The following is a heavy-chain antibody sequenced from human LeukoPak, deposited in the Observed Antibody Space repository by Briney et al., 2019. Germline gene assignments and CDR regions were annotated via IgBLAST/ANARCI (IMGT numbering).Heavy chain of an antibody. CDR1: GGSISSSSYY. CDR2: IYYSGST. V-gene: IGHV4-39*01. Sequence: SETLSLTCTVSGGSISSSSYYWGWIRQPPGKGLEWIGSIYYSGSTYYNPSLKSRVTISVDTSKNQFSLKLSSVTAADPAVYYCALLPFKKQQLDYWGQGTMVTVSS. J-gene: IGHJ4*02. D-gene: IGHD6-13*01. CDR3: ALLPFKKQQLDY.